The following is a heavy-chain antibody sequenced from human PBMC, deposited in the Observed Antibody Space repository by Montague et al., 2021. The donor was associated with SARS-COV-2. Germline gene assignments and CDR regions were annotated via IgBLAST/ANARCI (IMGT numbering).Heavy chain of an antibody. CDR3: VRMGAAHRLNSCFDP. J-gene: IGHJ5*02. D-gene: IGHD1-26*01. V-gene: IGHV4-39*01. CDR1: GGSISSSDSY. Sequence: SETLSLTCTVSGGSISSSDSYWGWIRQPPGKGLEWIGNIYYSGTTYYNPSLKSRITMSVDTSKNQFSLNLISVTAADTAVYYCVRMGAAHRLNSCFDPWGQGALVTVSS. CDR2: IYYSGTT.